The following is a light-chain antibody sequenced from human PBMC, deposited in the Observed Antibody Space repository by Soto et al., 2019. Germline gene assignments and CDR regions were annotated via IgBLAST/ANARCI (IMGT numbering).Light chain of an antibody. CDR2: VGTGGIVG. CDR3: VADHRSGSFFLLV. CDR1: SGYSNYK. J-gene: IGLJ2*01. Sequence: QSVLTQPPSASASLGASVTLTCTLSSGYSNYKVDWYQQRPGKGPRFVMRVGTGGIVGSKGDGIPDRFSVLGSGLNRYLTIKNIQEEDESDYHCVADHRSGSFFLLVFGGGTKLTVL. V-gene: IGLV9-49*01.